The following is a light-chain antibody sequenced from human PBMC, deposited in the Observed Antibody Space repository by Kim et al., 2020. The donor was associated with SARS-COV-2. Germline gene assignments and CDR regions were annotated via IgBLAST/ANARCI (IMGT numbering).Light chain of an antibody. CDR1: QSVSTY. V-gene: IGKV3-11*01. CDR2: DAS. J-gene: IGKJ4*01. Sequence: PGERATPSCRASQSVSTYLAWYQQQPRQAPRLLIYDASNWATGIPDRVSGSGSGTDFALTISSIESEDFAVYYCQQRSNWPPALTFGGGTKVDIK. CDR3: QQRSNWPPALT.